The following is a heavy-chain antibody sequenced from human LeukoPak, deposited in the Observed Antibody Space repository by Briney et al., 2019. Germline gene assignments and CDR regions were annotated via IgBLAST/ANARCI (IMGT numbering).Heavy chain of an antibody. D-gene: IGHD3-3*01. CDR3: ASNPLTIFGVVLPIPGYYMDV. V-gene: IGHV3-7*03. Sequence: PGGSLRLSCTASGFTFSNYWMSWVRQAPGKGLECVAYIKEDGSDKNYVDSVKGRFTISRDNAKNSLYLQMNRLRAEDTAVYYWASNPLTIFGVVLPIPGYYMDVWGKGTTVTVSS. CDR2: IKEDGSDK. J-gene: IGHJ6*03. CDR1: GFTFSNYW.